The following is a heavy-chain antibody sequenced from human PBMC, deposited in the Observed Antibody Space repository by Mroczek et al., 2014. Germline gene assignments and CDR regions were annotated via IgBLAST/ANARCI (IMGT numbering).Heavy chain of an antibody. Sequence: QVQLVQSGAEVKKPGASVKVSCKASGYTFTGYYMHWVRQAPGQGLEWMGWINPNSGGTNYAQKFQGRVTMTRDTSISTAYMELSRLRSDDTAVYYCAREEDIVQLRRAGWFDPWGQGTLVTVSS. CDR2: INPNSGGT. J-gene: IGHJ5*02. CDR3: AREEDIVQLRRAGWFDP. D-gene: IGHD2-8*01. V-gene: IGHV1-2*02. CDR1: GYTFTGYY.